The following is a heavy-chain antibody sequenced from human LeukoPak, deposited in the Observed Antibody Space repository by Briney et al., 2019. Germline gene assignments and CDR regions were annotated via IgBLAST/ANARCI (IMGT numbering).Heavy chain of an antibody. V-gene: IGHV3-23*01. CDR3: AKSWDTPFGGFISIDY. D-gene: IGHD3-16*02. J-gene: IGHJ4*02. Sequence: GGSLRLSCAAAGLTFSSYAMNWVRQAPGKGLEWVSVITGSGDSTYYADSVKGRFTISRDNSKNTQYLQMNSLRAEDTAVYYCAKSWDTPFGGFISIDYWGQGTLVTVSS. CDR2: ITGSGDST. CDR1: GLTFSSYA.